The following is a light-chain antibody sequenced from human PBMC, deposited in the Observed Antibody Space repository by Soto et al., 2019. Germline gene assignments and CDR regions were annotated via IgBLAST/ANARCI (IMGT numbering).Light chain of an antibody. CDR3: QQYGNSPRT. CDR2: GAS. V-gene: IGKV3-20*01. CDR1: QSVNSNY. Sequence: EIALTQSPGTLSLSPGEGATLSCRASQSVNSNYLAWYQQKPGQAPRLLIYGASRRATGIPDRFSGSGSGTDSTLTISRLEPEDFAVYYCQQYGNSPRTFGQGTKLEIK. J-gene: IGKJ2*01.